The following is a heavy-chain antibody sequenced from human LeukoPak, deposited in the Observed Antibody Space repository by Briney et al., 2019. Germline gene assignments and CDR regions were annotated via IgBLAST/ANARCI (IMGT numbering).Heavy chain of an antibody. CDR3: ARDKSFLGIAVAGIDY. CDR1: GFTFSSYE. J-gene: IGHJ4*02. D-gene: IGHD6-19*01. CDR2: ISSSSSYI. Sequence: GGSLRLSCAASGFTFSSYEMNWVRQAPGKGLEWVSSISSSSSYIYYADSVKGRFTISRDNAKNSLYLQMNSLRAEDTAVYYCARDKSFLGIAVAGIDYWGQGTLVTVSS. V-gene: IGHV3-21*01.